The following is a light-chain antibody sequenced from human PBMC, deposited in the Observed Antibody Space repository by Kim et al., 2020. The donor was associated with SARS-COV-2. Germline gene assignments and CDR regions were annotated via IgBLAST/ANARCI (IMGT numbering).Light chain of an antibody. Sequence: PGGTVTLTCSSSTGAVNSGSYPNWFQQKPGQPPRALIYNANNKRPWTPARFSGSLLGGNAALTLSGVQPEDEAEYYCVLYLGGGWVFGGGTQLTVL. CDR1: TGAVNSGSY. CDR3: VLYLGGGWV. J-gene: IGLJ3*02. V-gene: IGLV7-43*01. CDR2: NAN.